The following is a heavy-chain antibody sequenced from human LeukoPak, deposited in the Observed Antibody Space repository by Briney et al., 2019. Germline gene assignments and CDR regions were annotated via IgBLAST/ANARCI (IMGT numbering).Heavy chain of an antibody. CDR3: ARFSYGSGSKDTDY. CDR2: ISGSGGST. J-gene: IGHJ4*02. D-gene: IGHD3-10*01. Sequence: GSLRLSCAASGFTFSSYAMSWVRQAPGKGLEWVSAISGSGGSTYYADSVKGRFTISRDNSKNTLYLQMNGLRAEDTAVYYCARFSYGSGSKDTDYWGQGTLVTVSS. V-gene: IGHV3-23*01. CDR1: GFTFSSYA.